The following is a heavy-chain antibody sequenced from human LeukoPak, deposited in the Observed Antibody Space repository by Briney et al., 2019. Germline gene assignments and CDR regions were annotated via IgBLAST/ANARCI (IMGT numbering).Heavy chain of an antibody. V-gene: IGHV1-46*01. Sequence: ASVKVSCKASGYTFTSYYMHWVRQAPGQGLEWMGIINPSDGGTSYAQKFQGRVTMTRDTSTSTVYMELSSLRSEDMAVYHCAREPPASGYFDYWGQGSLATVSS. CDR2: INPSDGGT. J-gene: IGHJ4*02. CDR1: GYTFTSYY. CDR3: AREPPASGYFDY.